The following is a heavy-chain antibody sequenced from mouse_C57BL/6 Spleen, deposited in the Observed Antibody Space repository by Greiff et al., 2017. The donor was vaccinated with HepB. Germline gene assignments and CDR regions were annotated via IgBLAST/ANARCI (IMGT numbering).Heavy chain of an antibody. CDR3: ARWRHYDFYAMDY. D-gene: IGHD2-4*01. J-gene: IGHJ4*01. CDR1: GYTFTSYW. V-gene: IGHV1-69*01. CDR2: IDPSDSYT. Sequence: QVQLQQPGAELVMPGASVKLSCKASGYTFTSYWMHWVKQRPGQGLDWIGEIDPSDSYTNYNQKFKVKSTLTVDKSSSTAYMQLSSLTSEDSAVYYCARWRHYDFYAMDYWGQGTSVTVSS.